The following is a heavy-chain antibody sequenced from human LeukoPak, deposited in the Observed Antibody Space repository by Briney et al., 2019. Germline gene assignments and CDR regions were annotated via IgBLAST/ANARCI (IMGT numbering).Heavy chain of an antibody. D-gene: IGHD1-26*01. CDR2: IYYSGST. CDR1: GGSISSGGYY. Sequence: SETLSLTCTVSGGSISSGGYYWSWIRQHPGKGLEWIGYIYYSGSTYYNPSLKSRVTISVDTSKNQFSLKLSSVTAADTAVYYCARGPVELLDVFDIWGQGTMVTVSS. CDR3: ARGPVELLDVFDI. V-gene: IGHV4-31*03. J-gene: IGHJ3*02.